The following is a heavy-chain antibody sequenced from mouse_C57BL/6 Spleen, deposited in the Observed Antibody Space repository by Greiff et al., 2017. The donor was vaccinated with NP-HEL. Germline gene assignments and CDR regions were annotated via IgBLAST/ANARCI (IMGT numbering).Heavy chain of an antibody. CDR2: IYPRSGNT. D-gene: IGHD2-1*01. CDR3: AREEDYGNSFAY. J-gene: IGHJ3*01. Sequence: VKLMESGAELARPGASVKLSCKASGYTFTSYGISWVKQRTGQGLEWIGEIYPRSGNTYYNEKFKGKATLTADKSSSTAYMELRSLTSEDSAVYFCAREEDYGNSFAYWGQGTLVTVSA. CDR1: GYTFTSYG. V-gene: IGHV1-81*01.